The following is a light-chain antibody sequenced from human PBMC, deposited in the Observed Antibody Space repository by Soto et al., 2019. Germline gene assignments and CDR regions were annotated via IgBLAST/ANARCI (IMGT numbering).Light chain of an antibody. CDR2: EDT. J-gene: IGLJ2*01. CDR3: CSYAGTGTSLV. CDR1: SSDVGSYNL. Sequence: QSALTQPASVSGSPGQSITISCTGTSSDVGSYNLVSWYQQLPGKVPKLIIFEDTKRPSGVSNRFSGSKSGNTASLTISGHQAEDEADYHCCSYAGTGTSLVFGGGTKLTVL. V-gene: IGLV2-23*01.